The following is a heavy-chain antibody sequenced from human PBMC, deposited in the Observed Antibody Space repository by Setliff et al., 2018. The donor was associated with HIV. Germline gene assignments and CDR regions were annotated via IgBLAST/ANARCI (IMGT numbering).Heavy chain of an antibody. CDR3: ARERPQSHFFDY. J-gene: IGHJ4*02. CDR1: GGSISSGSYY. V-gene: IGHV4-61*09. CDR2: IYTSGST. D-gene: IGHD6-19*01. Sequence: SETLSLTCTVSGGSISSGSYYWSWIRQPAGKGLEWIGHIYTSGSTNYNPSLKSRVTISVDTSKNQFSLSLRSVTAADTAVYFCARERPQSHFFDYWGQGTLVTVSS.